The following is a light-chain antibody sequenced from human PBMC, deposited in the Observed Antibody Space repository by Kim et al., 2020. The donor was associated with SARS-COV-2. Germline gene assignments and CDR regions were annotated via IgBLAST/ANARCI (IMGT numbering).Light chain of an antibody. V-gene: IGKV1-5*03. Sequence: SASRGDRVTITCRASQSISRWLAWYQQKPGKAPNLLIYKASSVQSGVPSRFSGNGSGTEFTLTISSLQPDDFATYYCQQYNTYATFGQGTRLEIK. CDR3: QQYNTYAT. CDR1: QSISRW. J-gene: IGKJ5*01. CDR2: KAS.